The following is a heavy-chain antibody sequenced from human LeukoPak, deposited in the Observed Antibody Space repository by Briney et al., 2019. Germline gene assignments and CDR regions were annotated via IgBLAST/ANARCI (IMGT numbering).Heavy chain of an antibody. CDR1: GGSFSGYY. V-gene: IGHV4-34*01. J-gene: IGHJ4*02. CDR2: INHSGST. D-gene: IGHD6-19*01. Sequence: KTSETLSLTCAVYGGSFSGYYWSWIRQPPGKGLEWIGEINHSGSTNYNPSLKSRVTISVDTSKNQFSLKLSSVTAADTAVYYCARVEAIIAVAGTNEYYFDYWGQGILVTVSS. CDR3: ARVEAIIAVAGTNEYYFDY.